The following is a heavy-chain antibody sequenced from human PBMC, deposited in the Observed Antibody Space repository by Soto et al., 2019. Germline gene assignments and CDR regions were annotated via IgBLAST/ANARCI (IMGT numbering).Heavy chain of an antibody. J-gene: IGHJ4*02. CDR1: YGSIRSGGYS. V-gene: IGHV4-30-2*01. CDR3: ARASVQYDSGTYEGGYYYFDY. Sequence: SETLSLTWAVSYGSIRSGGYSWSWIRQPPGKGLEWIGYIYHSGSTYYNPSLKSRVFISIGTSNNQISLELSSVTAADTAVYYCARASVQYDSGTYEGGYYYFDYWGQGTLVTVSS. D-gene: IGHD3-10*01. CDR2: IYHSGST.